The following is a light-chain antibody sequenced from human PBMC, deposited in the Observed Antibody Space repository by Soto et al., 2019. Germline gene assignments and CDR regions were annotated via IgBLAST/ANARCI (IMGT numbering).Light chain of an antibody. CDR2: EVS. V-gene: IGLV2-14*01. Sequence: QSALTQPASVSGSPGQSITISCTGTSSDGGGYNYVSWYQQHPGKAPKLMIYEVSNRPSGVSNRFSGSKSGNTASLTISGLQAEDEADYYCSSYTSSSTLDVVFGGGTQLTVL. CDR1: SSDGGGYNY. CDR3: SSYTSSSTLDVV. J-gene: IGLJ2*01.